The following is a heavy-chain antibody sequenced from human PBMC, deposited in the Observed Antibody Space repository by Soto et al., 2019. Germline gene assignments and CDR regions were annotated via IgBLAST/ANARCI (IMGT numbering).Heavy chain of an antibody. CDR1: GGSFSGYY. CDR2: INHSGST. J-gene: IGHJ6*03. CDR3: ARKIRSSTPPLYYYYYYYMDV. Sequence: SETLSLTCAVYGGSFSGYYWSWIRQPPGKGLEWIGEINHSGSTNYNPSPKSRVTISVDTSKNQFSLKLSSVTAADTAVYYCARKIRSSTPPLYYYYYYYMDVWGKGTTVTVSS. D-gene: IGHD2-2*01. V-gene: IGHV4-34*01.